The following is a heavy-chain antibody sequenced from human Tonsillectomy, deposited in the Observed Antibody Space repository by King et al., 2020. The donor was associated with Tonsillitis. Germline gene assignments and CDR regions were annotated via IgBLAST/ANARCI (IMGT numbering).Heavy chain of an antibody. V-gene: IGHV1-69*01. CDR3: ARGLPTTTPYYFDY. Sequence: VQLVQSGAEVKKPGSSVKVSCKASGGTFSSYAISWVRQAPGQGLAWMGGIIPIFGTANYAQKFQGRVTITADESTSTAYMELSSLRSEDTAVYYCARGLPTTTPYYFDYWGQGTLVTVSS. J-gene: IGHJ4*02. CDR1: GGTFSSYA. D-gene: IGHD1-26*01. CDR2: IIPIFGTA.